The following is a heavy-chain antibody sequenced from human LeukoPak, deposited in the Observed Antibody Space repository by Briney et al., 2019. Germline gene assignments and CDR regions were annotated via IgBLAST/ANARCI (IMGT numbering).Heavy chain of an antibody. D-gene: IGHD5-18*01. Sequence: GGSLRLSCTASGFTFGDYAMSWFRQAPGKGLEWVGFIRSKAYGGTTEYAASVKGRFTISRDDSKSIAYLQMNSLKTEDTAVYYCTRNVDTAMATYYYYYYGMDVWGQGTTVTVSS. CDR1: GFTFGDYA. CDR2: IRSKAYGGTT. V-gene: IGHV3-49*03. CDR3: TRNVDTAMATYYYYYYGMDV. J-gene: IGHJ6*02.